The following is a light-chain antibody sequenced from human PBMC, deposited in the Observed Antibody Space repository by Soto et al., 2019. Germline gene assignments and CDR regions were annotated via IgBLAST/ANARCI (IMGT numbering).Light chain of an antibody. CDR3: QQYGSSPRWT. J-gene: IGKJ1*01. Sequence: IVLTQSPATLSLSPGERPTLSCRASQRFXSDLSWYGQKPGQAPRILIXGQSSRAPGIPDRFSGSGSGTDFTLTISRLEPEDFAVYHCQQYGSSPRWTFGQGTKVDIK. V-gene: IGKV3-20*01. CDR1: QRFXSD. CDR2: GQS.